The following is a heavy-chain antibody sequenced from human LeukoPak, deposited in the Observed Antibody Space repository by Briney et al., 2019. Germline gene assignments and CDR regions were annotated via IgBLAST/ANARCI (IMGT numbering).Heavy chain of an antibody. CDR1: GYTFTNYA. CDR2: ITADDGDT. Sequence: ASVKVSCKASGYTFTNYAIHWVRQAPGHRLEWMGWITADDGDTKYSEDLQGRVTITSDTSASTAYMELSSLTSEDMAVYYCAKEGLIVGAPRNYFDYWGREPWSPSPQ. V-gene: IGHV1-3*03. CDR3: AKEGLIVGAPRNYFDY. J-gene: IGHJ4*02. D-gene: IGHD1-26*01.